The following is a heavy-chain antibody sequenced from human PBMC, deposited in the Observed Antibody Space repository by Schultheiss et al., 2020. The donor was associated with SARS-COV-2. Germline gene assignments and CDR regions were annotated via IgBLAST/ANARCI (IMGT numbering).Heavy chain of an antibody. D-gene: IGHD2-2*01. Sequence: SQTLSLTCTVSGGSISSYYWSWIRQPAGKGLEWIWRIYTSGSTNYNPSLKSRVTISVDTSKNQFSLKLSSVTAADTAVYYCARDGGYCSSTSCYPYYYYYMDVWGKGTTVTVSS. CDR2: IYTSGST. V-gene: IGHV4-4*07. CDR1: GGSISSYY. J-gene: IGHJ6*03. CDR3: ARDGGYCSSTSCYPYYYYYMDV.